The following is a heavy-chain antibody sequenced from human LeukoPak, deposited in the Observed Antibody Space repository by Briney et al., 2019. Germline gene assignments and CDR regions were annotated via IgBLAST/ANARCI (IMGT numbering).Heavy chain of an antibody. CDR3: AKVGYCTSTSCQREFDY. CDR1: GFTFSSYA. D-gene: IGHD2-2*01. J-gene: IGHJ4*02. V-gene: IGHV3-23*01. Sequence: GGSLRLSCAASGFTFSSYAMRWVRQAPGKGLEWVSVISGSDDSTHYADSVKGRFTISRDNSKNTLYLQMNSLRAEDTAVYYCAKVGYCTSTSCQREFDYWGQGTLVTVSS. CDR2: ISGSDDST.